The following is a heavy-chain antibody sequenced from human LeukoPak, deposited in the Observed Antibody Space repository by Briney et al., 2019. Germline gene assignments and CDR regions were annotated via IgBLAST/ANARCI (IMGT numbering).Heavy chain of an antibody. Sequence: SETLSLTCTVSGGSISSGSYYWSWIRQPAGKGLEWIGRIYTSGSTNYNPSLKSRVTMSVDTSKNQFSLKLSSVTAADTAVYYCAGGDVRRQWLADYWGQGTLVTVSS. D-gene: IGHD6-19*01. CDR3: AGGDVRRQWLADY. CDR1: GGSISSGSYY. J-gene: IGHJ4*02. V-gene: IGHV4-61*02. CDR2: IYTSGST.